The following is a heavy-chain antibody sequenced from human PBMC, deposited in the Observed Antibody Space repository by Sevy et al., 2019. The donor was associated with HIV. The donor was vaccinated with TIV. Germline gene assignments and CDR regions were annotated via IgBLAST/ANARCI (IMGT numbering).Heavy chain of an antibody. D-gene: IGHD3-22*01. CDR2: IIPIFGTA. CDR1: GGTFSSYA. J-gene: IGHJ6*02. Sequence: ASVKVSCKASGGTFSSYAISWVRQAPGQGLEWMGGIIPIFGTANYAQKFQGRVTITADESTGTAYMELSSLRSEDTAVYYCAREDSTSGDYYDYGMDVWGQGTTVTVSS. V-gene: IGHV1-69*13. CDR3: AREDSTSGDYYDYGMDV.